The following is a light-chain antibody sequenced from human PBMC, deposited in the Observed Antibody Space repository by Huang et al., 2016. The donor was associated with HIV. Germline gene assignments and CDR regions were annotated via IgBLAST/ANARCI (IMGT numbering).Light chain of an antibody. CDR2: DAS. CDR3: QQYDNWPPFT. V-gene: IGKV3-15*01. J-gene: IGKJ3*01. Sequence: EVVMTQSPGTLSVSPGDRATLSCRASQSVRSNLAWYQQKPGQAPRLLIYDASTRATGVPARFSGSGSGTQFTLSISGLQSEDFAVYYCQQYDNWPPFTFGPGTKVDIK. CDR1: QSVRSN.